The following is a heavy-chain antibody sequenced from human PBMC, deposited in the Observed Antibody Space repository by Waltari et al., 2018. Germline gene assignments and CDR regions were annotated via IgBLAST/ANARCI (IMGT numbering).Heavy chain of an antibody. Sequence: QLQLQESGPGLVKPSETVSLTCSVSGGSITSASHYWGWIRQPPGQGLEWIGTISYSGTTYNSPSLQSRVTISRDTSKNQLSLKLDSVTTSDTAVYYCATYIGASVGTASFDVWGQGTMVTVSS. V-gene: IGHV4-39*01. CDR2: ISYSGTT. D-gene: IGHD5-12*01. CDR1: GGSITSASHY. CDR3: ATYIGASVGTASFDV. J-gene: IGHJ3*01.